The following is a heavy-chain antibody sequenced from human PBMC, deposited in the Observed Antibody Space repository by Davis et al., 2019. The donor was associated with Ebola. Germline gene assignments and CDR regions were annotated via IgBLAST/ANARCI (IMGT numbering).Heavy chain of an antibody. V-gene: IGHV6-1*01. CDR3: ARGYYYAFDY. CDR1: GDSVSISSGG. J-gene: IGHJ4*02. D-gene: IGHD3-10*01. Sequence: HSQTLSLTCAVSGDSVSISSGGYNWIRQSPSRGLEWLGRTYYNSKWYNDYAVYLKSRININPDTSRNQFSLQLNSVTPEDTAMYYCARGYYYAFDYWGQGTLVTVSS. CDR2: TYYNSKWYN.